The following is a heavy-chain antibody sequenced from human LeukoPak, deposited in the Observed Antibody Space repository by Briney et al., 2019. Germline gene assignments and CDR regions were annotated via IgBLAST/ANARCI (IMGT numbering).Heavy chain of an antibody. D-gene: IGHD3-16*01. CDR3: AKDRDYAPGY. Sequence: PGGSLRLSCAASGFTFSTYGFHWVRQAPGKGLEWVAIIWYDGNNKFYADSVKGRFTIFRDNSKNTVSLQMNSLRAEDTAVYYCAKDRDYAPGYWGQGTLVTVSS. V-gene: IGHV3-33*06. CDR2: IWYDGNNK. CDR1: GFTFSTYG. J-gene: IGHJ4*02.